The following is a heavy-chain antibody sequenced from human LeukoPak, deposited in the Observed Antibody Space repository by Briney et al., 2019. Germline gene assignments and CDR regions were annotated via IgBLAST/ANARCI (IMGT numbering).Heavy chain of an antibody. J-gene: IGHJ6*02. D-gene: IGHD3-22*01. CDR3: ARDPDSSGYSLGYGMDV. CDR2: IWYDGIIK. V-gene: IGHV3-33*08. Sequence: PGGSLRLSCAASGFIFTNYFMSWVRQAPGKGLEWVAVIWYDGIIKTYADSGKGRFTISRDNSKNTLYLQMNSLRAEDTAVYYCARDPDSSGYSLGYGMDVWGQGTTVTVSS. CDR1: GFIFTNYF.